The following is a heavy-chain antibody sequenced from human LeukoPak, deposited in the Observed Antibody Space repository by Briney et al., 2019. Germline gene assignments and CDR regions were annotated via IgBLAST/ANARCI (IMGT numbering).Heavy chain of an antibody. D-gene: IGHD2-2*01. CDR2: FYYTGAT. Sequence: SETLSLTCAVSGGSISSSGYSWGWIRQPPGKGLEWIASFYYTGATKYNSSLKSRLIVSADTSKNQISLKVTSVTAADTAVYYCARDYCGSSSCYTNWFDPWGQGSLVTVSS. CDR1: GGSISSSGYS. CDR3: ARDYCGSSSCYTNWFDP. V-gene: IGHV4-39*07. J-gene: IGHJ5*02.